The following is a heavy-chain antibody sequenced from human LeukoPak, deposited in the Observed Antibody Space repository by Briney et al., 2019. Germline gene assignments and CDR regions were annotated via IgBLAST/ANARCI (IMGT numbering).Heavy chain of an antibody. CDR3: AELGITMIGGV. CDR1: GFTFSSYA. Sequence: PGGSLRLSCAASGFTFSSYAMSWVRQAPGKGLEWVSAISGSGGSTYYADSVKGRFTISRDNAKNSLHLQMNSLRAEDTAVYYCAELGITMIGGVWGKGTTVTISS. V-gene: IGHV3-23*01. CDR2: ISGSGGST. D-gene: IGHD3-10*02. J-gene: IGHJ6*04.